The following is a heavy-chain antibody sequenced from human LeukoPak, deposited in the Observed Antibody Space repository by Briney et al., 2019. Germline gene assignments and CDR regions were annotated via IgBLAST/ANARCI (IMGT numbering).Heavy chain of an antibody. Sequence: PSETLSLTCTVSGGSISSSSYYWGWIRQPPGKGLEWIGSIYYSGSTYYNPSLKSRVTISVDTSKNQFSLKLSSVTAADTAVYYCARQGTVRGVKWFDPWGQGTLVTVSS. J-gene: IGHJ5*02. CDR1: GGSISSSSYY. D-gene: IGHD3-10*01. V-gene: IGHV4-39*01. CDR2: IYYSGST. CDR3: ARQGTVRGVKWFDP.